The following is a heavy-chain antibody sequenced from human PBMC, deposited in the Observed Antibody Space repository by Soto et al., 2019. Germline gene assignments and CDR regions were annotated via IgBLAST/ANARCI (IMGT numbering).Heavy chain of an antibody. D-gene: IGHD3-10*01. Sequence: GGSLRLSCAASGFTFSSYGMHWVRQAPGKGLGGVAAMRDDGTSTYYADYVKGRFTISRDNSKNTLYLQMNSLRAEDTSVYYCAKLTAAGSYYNARLNVPADYWGQGTLVTVSS. CDR2: MRDDGTST. V-gene: IGHV3-30*18. CDR3: AKLTAAGSYYNARLNVPADY. J-gene: IGHJ4*02. CDR1: GFTFSSYG.